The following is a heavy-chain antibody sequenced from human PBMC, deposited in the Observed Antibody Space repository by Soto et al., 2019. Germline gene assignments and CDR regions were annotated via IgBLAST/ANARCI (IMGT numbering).Heavy chain of an antibody. CDR3: ARDPPIVLRYFDWLSLYYYGMDV. Sequence: ASVKVSCKASGYTFTSYGISWVRQAPGQGLEWMGWISAYNGNTNYAQKLQGRVTMTTDTSTSTAYMELRSLRSDDTAVYYCARDPPIVLRYFDWLSLYYYGMDVWGQ. J-gene: IGHJ6*02. V-gene: IGHV1-18*01. D-gene: IGHD3-9*01. CDR1: GYTFTSYG. CDR2: ISAYNGNT.